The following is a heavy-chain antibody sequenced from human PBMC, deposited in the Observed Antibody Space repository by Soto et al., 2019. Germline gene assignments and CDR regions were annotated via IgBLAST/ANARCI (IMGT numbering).Heavy chain of an antibody. CDR2: FYYSGNT. CDR3: ARAIGAINYFDY. Sequence: QVQLQESGPGLVKPSQTLSLTCTVSGRSIRSGGYYCSWIRQHPGKGLEWIGYFYYSGNTYYNPSLKSRLTRSGDTSKNQFSLNLSSVTAADTAVYYCARAIGAINYFDYLGQGPMVAVSS. D-gene: IGHD1-26*01. CDR1: GRSIRSGGYY. V-gene: IGHV4-31*03. J-gene: IGHJ4*02.